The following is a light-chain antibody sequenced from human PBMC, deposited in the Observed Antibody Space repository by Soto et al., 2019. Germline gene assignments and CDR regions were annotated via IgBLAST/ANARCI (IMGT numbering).Light chain of an antibody. V-gene: IGKV3-20*01. CDR1: QSVSSSY. J-gene: IGKJ3*01. CDR3: QRYGSSPRFT. CDR2: GAS. Sequence: EIVLTQSPGTLSLSPGERATLSCRASQSVSSSYLAWYQHKPGQAPRLLIYGASNRATGIPDRFSGSGSGTDFTLTISRLEPEDLAVYYCQRYGSSPRFTFGPGT.